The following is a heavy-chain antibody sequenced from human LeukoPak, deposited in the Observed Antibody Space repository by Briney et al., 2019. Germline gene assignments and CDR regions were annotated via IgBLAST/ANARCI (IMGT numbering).Heavy chain of an antibody. D-gene: IGHD6-19*01. CDR1: GYTFPSYD. J-gene: IGHJ5*02. Sequence: ASVKVSCKASGYTFPSYDINWVRQATGQGLEWMGWMNPNSGNTGYAQKFQGRVTMTRNTSISTAYMELSSLRSEDTAVYYCARGPGYSSGWYWFDPWGQGTLVTVSS. CDR2: MNPNSGNT. V-gene: IGHV1-8*01. CDR3: ARGPGYSSGWYWFDP.